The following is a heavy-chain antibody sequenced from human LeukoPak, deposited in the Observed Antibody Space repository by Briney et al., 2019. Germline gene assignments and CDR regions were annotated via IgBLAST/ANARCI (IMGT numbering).Heavy chain of an antibody. V-gene: IGHV5-51*01. CDR2: IYPYDSTT. D-gene: IGHD6-6*01. CDR3: ATWEYSSSTMDS. CDR1: GYTVTSYW. J-gene: IGHJ6*03. Sequence: GESLKISCKGSGYTVTSYWIAWVRQMPGKGLEWMGTIYPYDSTTRYSPSFQGQVTISGDKSSSTSYVQWRSLKASVTAMYYCATWEYSSSTMDSWGKGTTVTVSS.